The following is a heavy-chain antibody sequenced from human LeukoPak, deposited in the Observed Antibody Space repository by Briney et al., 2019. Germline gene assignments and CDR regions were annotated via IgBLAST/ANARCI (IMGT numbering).Heavy chain of an antibody. Sequence: GGTLRLCCAASGFTFSSYWVSWVRQAPGKGLEWVANLKQDGSEKYYVDSVKGRFTISRDKAKNSLYPRMSSLRAEATTTYEWAMIGSGSYCYYWGQGTLVTVSS. V-gene: IGHV3-7*02. CDR2: LKQDGSEK. CDR1: GFTFSSYW. D-gene: IGHD3-10*01. J-gene: IGHJ4*02. CDR3: AMIGSGSYCYY.